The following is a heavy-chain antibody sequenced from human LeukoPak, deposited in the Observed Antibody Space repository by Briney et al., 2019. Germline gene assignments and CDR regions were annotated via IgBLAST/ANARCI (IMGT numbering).Heavy chain of an antibody. CDR1: GFSFSSNW. Sequence: GGSLRLSCAASGFSFSSNWMSWVRQAPGKGLEWVANIKQDGSEKYYVDSVKGRFTISRDNAKNSLYLQMNSLRAEDTAVYYCARDRYDSSGYDWFDPWGQGTLVTVSS. V-gene: IGHV3-7*01. D-gene: IGHD3-22*01. J-gene: IGHJ5*02. CDR3: ARDRYDSSGYDWFDP. CDR2: IKQDGSEK.